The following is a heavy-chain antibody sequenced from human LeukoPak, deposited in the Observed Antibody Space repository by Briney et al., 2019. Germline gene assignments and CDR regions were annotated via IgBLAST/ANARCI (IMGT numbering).Heavy chain of an antibody. CDR3: ARDLPSYDSSGLDY. Sequence: SVKVSCKASGGTFSSYAISWVRQAPGQGLEWMGGIIPIFATANYAQKFQGRVTITADESTSTAYMELSSLRSEDTAVYYCARDLPSYDSSGLDYWGQGTLVTVSS. CDR1: GGTFSSYA. D-gene: IGHD3-22*01. CDR2: IIPIFATA. V-gene: IGHV1-69*01. J-gene: IGHJ4*02.